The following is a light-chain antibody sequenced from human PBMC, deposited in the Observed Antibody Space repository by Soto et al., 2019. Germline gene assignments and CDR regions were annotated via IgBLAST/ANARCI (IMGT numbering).Light chain of an antibody. J-gene: IGKJ2*01. CDR1: QSINNW. CDR2: GAS. Sequence: DIQMTQSPSTLSASVGDRVTITCRASQSINNWLAWYQQKPGKAPKVVIYGASNLESGVPSRFSGIGSGTAFTLTISGLQPDDFATYYCQQYNTYSPYTVGQGTKLEI. CDR3: QQYNTYSPYT. V-gene: IGKV1-5*01.